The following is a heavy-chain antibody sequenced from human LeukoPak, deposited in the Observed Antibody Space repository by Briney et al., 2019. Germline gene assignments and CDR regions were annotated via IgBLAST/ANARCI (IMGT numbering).Heavy chain of an antibody. CDR2: IIPIFSTA. V-gene: IGHV1-69*13. J-gene: IGHJ1*01. Sequence: SVKVSCKASGGTFSSYAISWVRQAPGQGLEWMGGIIPIFSTANYAQKFQGRVTITADESTSTAYMELSSLRSEDTAVYYCARVKGVYCSSTSCSGYFQHWGQGTLVTVSS. CDR3: ARVKGVYCSSTSCSGYFQH. CDR1: GGTFSSYA. D-gene: IGHD2-2*01.